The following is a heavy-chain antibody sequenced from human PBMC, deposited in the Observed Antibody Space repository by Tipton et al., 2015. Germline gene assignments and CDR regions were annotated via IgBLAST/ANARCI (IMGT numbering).Heavy chain of an antibody. J-gene: IGHJ3*02. V-gene: IGHV3-33*08. D-gene: IGHD2-21*02. CDR3: ARDGNYCDGGCPSAAFDI. Sequence: QLVQSGGGLVKPGGSLRLSCAASGFTFSNYYMSWVRQAPGKGLEWVAVVWYDGSDEYYAVSVQGRFNISRDNSKNTVSLQMNSLRAEDTAVYYCARDGNYCDGGCPSAAFDIWGQGTMVTVSS. CDR1: GFTFSNYY. CDR2: VWYDGSDE.